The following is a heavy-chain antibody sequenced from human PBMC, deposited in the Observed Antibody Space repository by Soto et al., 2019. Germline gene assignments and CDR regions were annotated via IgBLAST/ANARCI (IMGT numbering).Heavy chain of an antibody. Sequence: QVQLVQSGAEVKKPGASVKVSCKASGYTFTSYGISWVRQAPGQGLEWMGWISAYNGNTNYAQKFQGRVIMTTDTSTSTAYMELRSLRSDDTAVYYCARDIFLGGFGESNWLDPWGQGTLVTVSS. D-gene: IGHD3-10*01. CDR2: ISAYNGNT. V-gene: IGHV1-18*01. CDR3: ARDIFLGGFGESNWLDP. CDR1: GYTFTSYG. J-gene: IGHJ5*02.